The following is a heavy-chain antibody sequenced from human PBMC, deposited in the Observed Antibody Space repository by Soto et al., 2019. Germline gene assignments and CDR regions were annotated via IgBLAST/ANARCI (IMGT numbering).Heavy chain of an antibody. Sequence: QVQLQESGPGLVKPSGTLSLTCAVSGGSISSSNWWSWVRQPPGKGLEWIGEIYHSGSTNYNPSLKSRVTISVDKSKNQFSLKLSSVTAADTAVYYCARDLGKWLQDIHKWEYGMDVWGQGTTVTVSS. J-gene: IGHJ6*02. CDR3: ARDLGKWLQDIHKWEYGMDV. V-gene: IGHV4-4*02. CDR1: GGSISSSNW. D-gene: IGHD1-26*01. CDR2: IYHSGST.